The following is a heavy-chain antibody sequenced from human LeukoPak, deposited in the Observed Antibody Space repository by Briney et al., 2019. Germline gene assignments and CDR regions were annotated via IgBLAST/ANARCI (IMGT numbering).Heavy chain of an antibody. CDR3: ARGRYDSSGYYHYTFDY. CDR1: GYTFTGYY. J-gene: IGHJ4*02. V-gene: IGHV1-2*06. D-gene: IGHD3-22*01. CDR2: INPNSGGT. Sequence: ASVKVSCKASGYTFTGYYMHWVRQAPGQGLEWMGRINPNSGGTNYAQKFQGGVTMTRDTPISTAYMELSRLRSDDTAVYYCARGRYDSSGYYHYTFDYWGQGTLVTVSS.